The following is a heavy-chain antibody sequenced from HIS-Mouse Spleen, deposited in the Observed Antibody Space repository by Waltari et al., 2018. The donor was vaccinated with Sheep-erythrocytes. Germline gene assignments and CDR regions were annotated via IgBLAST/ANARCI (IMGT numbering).Heavy chain of an antibody. J-gene: IGHJ4*02. D-gene: IGHD7-27*01. V-gene: IGHV4-31*03. Sequence: QVQLQESGPGLVKPSQTLSLTCTVPCCSLSSGGYYWGWIRQHPGKGLEWIGYIYYSGSTYYNPSLKSRVTISVDPSKNQFSLKLTSVTAADTAVYYCARDPLTGADYWGQGTLVTVSS. CDR1: CCSLSSGGYY. CDR2: IYYSGST. CDR3: ARDPLTGADY.